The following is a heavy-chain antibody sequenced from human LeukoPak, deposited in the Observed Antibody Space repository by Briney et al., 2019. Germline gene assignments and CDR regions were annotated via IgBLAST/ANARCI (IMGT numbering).Heavy chain of an antibody. CDR3: ARFYYYDSSGYPDY. CDR1: GYTFTSYG. J-gene: IGHJ4*02. CDR2: ISAYNGNT. V-gene: IGHV1-18*01. Sequence: ASVKVSCKASGYTFTSYGISWVRQAPGQGLEWMGWISAYNGNTNYAQKLQGRVTMTTDTSTSTAYMELRSLRSDDTAVYYCARFYYYDSSGYPDYWGQGILVTVSS. D-gene: IGHD3-22*01.